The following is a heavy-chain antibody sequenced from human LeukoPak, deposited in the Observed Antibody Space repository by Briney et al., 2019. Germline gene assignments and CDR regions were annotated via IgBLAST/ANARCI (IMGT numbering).Heavy chain of an antibody. J-gene: IGHJ4*02. CDR1: GFTFSSYA. Sequence: GGSLRLSCATSGFTFSSYAMNWVRQAPGKGLEWVSSISSSSSYIYYADSVKGRFTISRDNAKNSLYLQMNSLRAEDTAVYYCASFGAADYWGQGTLVTVSS. CDR3: ASFGAADY. CDR2: ISSSSSYI. V-gene: IGHV3-21*01. D-gene: IGHD6-13*01.